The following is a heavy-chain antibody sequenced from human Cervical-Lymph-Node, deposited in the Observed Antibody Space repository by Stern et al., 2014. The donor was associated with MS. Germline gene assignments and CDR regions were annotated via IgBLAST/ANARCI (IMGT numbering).Heavy chain of an antibody. Sequence: VQLVESGAEVKKPGSSVKVSCKASGGTFSSYAISWVRQAPGQGLEWMGGIIPILGTANYAQKFQGRVTITADESTSTAYMELRSLRSEDTAVYYCARGDTMVRGVITPDYYGMDVWGQGTTVTVAS. CDR2: IIPILGTA. CDR3: ARGDTMVRGVITPDYYGMDV. J-gene: IGHJ6*02. CDR1: GGTFSSYA. V-gene: IGHV1-69*01. D-gene: IGHD3-10*01.